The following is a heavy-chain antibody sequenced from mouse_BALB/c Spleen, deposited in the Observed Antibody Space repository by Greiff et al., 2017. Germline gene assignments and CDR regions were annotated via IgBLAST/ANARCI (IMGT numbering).Heavy chain of an antibody. V-gene: IGHV6-6*02. J-gene: IGHJ4*01. Sequence: EVMLVESGGGLVQPGGSMKLSCVASGFTFSNYWMNWVRQSPEKGLEWVAEIRLKSNNYATHYAESVKGRFTISRDDSKSSVYLQMNNLRAEDTGIYYCTRWDDAMDYWGQGTSVTVSS. D-gene: IGHD4-1*01. CDR2: IRLKSNNYAT. CDR3: TRWDDAMDY. CDR1: GFTFSNYW.